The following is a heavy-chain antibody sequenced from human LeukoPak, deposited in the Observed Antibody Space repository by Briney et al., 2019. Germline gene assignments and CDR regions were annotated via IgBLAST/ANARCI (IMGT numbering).Heavy chain of an antibody. CDR3: ASQRTTVVTQEPFLDY. D-gene: IGHD4-23*01. CDR2: IYSGGST. J-gene: IGHJ4*02. V-gene: IGHV3-NL1*01. CDR1: GFTFSSFG. Sequence: GGSLRLSCAASGFTFSSFGIHWVRQAPGKGLEWVSVIYSGGSTYYADSVKGRFTISRDNSKNTLYLQMNSLRAEDTAVYYCASQRTTVVTQEPFLDYWGQGTLVTVSS.